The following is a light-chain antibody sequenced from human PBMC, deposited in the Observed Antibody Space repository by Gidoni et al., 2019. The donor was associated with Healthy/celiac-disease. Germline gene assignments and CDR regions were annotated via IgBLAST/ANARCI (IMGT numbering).Light chain of an antibody. CDR2: GAS. CDR1: QSVSSSY. J-gene: IGKJ1*01. Sequence: EIVLTQSPGTLSLSPGDRATLSRQASQSVSSSYLARYQQKHGQAPRPFIFGASSRATGIPDRFRGSGSGPAFPLTISGLEPDDFAVYYCQQYCRSPWTFGQGTKVEIQ. V-gene: IGKV3-20*01. CDR3: QQYCRSPWT.